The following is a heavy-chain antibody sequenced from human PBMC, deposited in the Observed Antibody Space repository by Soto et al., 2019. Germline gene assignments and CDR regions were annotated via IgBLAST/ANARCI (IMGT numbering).Heavy chain of an antibody. CDR2: IYYSGNT. Sequence: TLSLTCTVSGGSISSSSYYWGWIRQPPGKGLEWIGSIYYSGNTYYNPSLKSRVTISVDTSKNQFSLKLYSVTAADTAVYYCARRLTTIPFVEWYFDLWGRGTLVTVSS. CDR3: ARRLTTIPFVEWYFDL. D-gene: IGHD4-17*01. V-gene: IGHV4-39*01. J-gene: IGHJ2*01. CDR1: GGSISSSSYY.